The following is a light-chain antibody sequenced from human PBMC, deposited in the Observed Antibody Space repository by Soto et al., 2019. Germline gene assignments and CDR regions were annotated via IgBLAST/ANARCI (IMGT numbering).Light chain of an antibody. CDR2: DVT. Sequence: QSALTQPASVSGSPGQSITISCTGTSSDVGGYNYVSWYQQHPGQAPRLMVYDVTNRASGVSDRFSVSKSGNTVSLTISGLQAEDEADYYCASYTPASTYVFGTGTKVPV. J-gene: IGLJ1*01. CDR1: SSDVGGYNY. V-gene: IGLV2-14*01. CDR3: ASYTPASTYV.